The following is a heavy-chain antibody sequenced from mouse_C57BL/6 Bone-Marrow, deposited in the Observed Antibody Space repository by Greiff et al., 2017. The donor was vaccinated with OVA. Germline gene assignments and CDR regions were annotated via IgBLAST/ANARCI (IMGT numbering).Heavy chain of an antibody. J-gene: IGHJ3*01. Sequence: VMLVESGPGLVQPSQSLSITCTVSGFSLTSYGVHWVRQSPGKGLEWLGVIWRGRSTDYNAAFMSRLSITKDNSKSQVSFKMNSLQADDTAIYYCADIPGGFAYWGQGTLVTVSA. D-gene: IGHD1-3*01. CDR1: GFSLTSYG. V-gene: IGHV2-5*01. CDR3: ADIPGGFAY. CDR2: IWRGRST.